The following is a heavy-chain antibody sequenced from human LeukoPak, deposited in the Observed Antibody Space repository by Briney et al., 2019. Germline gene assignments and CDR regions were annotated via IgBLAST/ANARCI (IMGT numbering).Heavy chain of an antibody. Sequence: PGGSLRLSCAASGFTFSDYSMHWVRQAPGKGLNWVAFIRYDGNNKYYADSVKGRFTISRDNSKNMLYLQMNSLRAEDTAVYYCARVTYGSGTYGAFDYWGQGTLVTVSS. V-gene: IGHV3-30*02. D-gene: IGHD3-10*01. J-gene: IGHJ4*02. CDR1: GFTFSDYS. CDR2: IRYDGNNK. CDR3: ARVTYGSGTYGAFDY.